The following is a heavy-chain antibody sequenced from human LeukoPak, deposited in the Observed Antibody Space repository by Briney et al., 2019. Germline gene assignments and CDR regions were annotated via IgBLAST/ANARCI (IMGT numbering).Heavy chain of an antibody. CDR2: ISWNSGSI. CDR3: AKAKVTAIPYYFDY. D-gene: IGHD2-21*02. J-gene: IGHJ4*02. CDR1: GFTFDDYA. Sequence: PGGSLRLSCAASGFTFDDYAMHWVRQAPGKGLEWVSGISWNSGSIGYADSVKGRFTISRDNSKNTLYLQMNSLRAEDTAVYYCAKAKVTAIPYYFDYWGQGTLVTVSS. V-gene: IGHV3-9*01.